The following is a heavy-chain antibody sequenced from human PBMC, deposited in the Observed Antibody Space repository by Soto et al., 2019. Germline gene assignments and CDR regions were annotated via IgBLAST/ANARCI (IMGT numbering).Heavy chain of an antibody. CDR2: ISGSGGST. V-gene: IGHV3-23*01. J-gene: IGHJ4*02. CDR3: AKASRSGWYYFDY. CDR1: GFTFSSYA. Sequence: EVQLLESGGGLVQPGGSLRLSCAASGFTFSSYAMSWVRQAPGKGLEWVSAISGSGGSTYYADSVKGRFTISRDNSKNTLYLQMNSLRAEDTAVYYCAKASRSGWYYFDYWGQVTLVTVSS. D-gene: IGHD6-19*01.